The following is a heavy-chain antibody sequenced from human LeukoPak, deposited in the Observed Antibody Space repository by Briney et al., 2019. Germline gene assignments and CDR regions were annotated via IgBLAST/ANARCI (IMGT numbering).Heavy chain of an antibody. CDR1: GGSISSSSYY. V-gene: IGHV4-39*01. D-gene: IGHD3-22*01. CDR2: IYYSGST. J-gene: IGHJ3*02. Sequence: PSETLSLTCTVSGGSISSSSYYWGWIRQPPGKGLEWIGSIYYSGSTYYNPSLKSRVTISVDTSKNQFSLKLSSVTAADTAVYYCAIRYYYDSSGYTDAFEIWGQGTMVTVSS. CDR3: AIRYYYDSSGYTDAFEI.